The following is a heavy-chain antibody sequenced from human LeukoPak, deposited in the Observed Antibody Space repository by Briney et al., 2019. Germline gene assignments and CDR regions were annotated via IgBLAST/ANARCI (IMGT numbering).Heavy chain of an antibody. Sequence: GGSLRLSCAASGFTFSSYSMNWVRQAPGKGLEWVSHISRSSSTIYYADSVTGRFTISRDNAKNSLYLQMNSLRAEDTAVYSCARGDYVLIDYWGQGTLVTVSS. V-gene: IGHV3-48*01. CDR1: GFTFSSYS. D-gene: IGHD4-17*01. J-gene: IGHJ4*02. CDR3: ARGDYVLIDY. CDR2: ISRSSSTI.